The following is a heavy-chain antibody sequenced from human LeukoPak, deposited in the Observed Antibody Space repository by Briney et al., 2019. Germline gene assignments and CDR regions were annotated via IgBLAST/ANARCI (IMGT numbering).Heavy chain of an antibody. CDR1: SGSISSSSYY. D-gene: IGHD2-2*01. J-gene: IGHJ5*02. CDR3: ARVGDIVVVPAARGWFDP. CDR2: IYYSGST. Sequence: SETLSLTCTVSSGSISSSSYYWGWIRQPPGKGLEWIGNIYYSGSTYYNPSLKSRVTISVDTSKNQFSLKLSSVTAADTAVYYCARVGDIVVVPAARGWFDPWGQGTLVTVSS. V-gene: IGHV4-39*07.